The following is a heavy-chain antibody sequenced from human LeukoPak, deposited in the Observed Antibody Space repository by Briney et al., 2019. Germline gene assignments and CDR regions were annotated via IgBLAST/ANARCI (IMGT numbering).Heavy chain of an antibody. CDR3: ASDAVYCSGGSCTEYYFDY. CDR1: GYTFTGYY. CDR2: INPNSGGT. Sequence: ASVKVSCKASGYTFTGYYMHWVRQAPGHGLEWMGRINPNSGGTSYAQKFQGRVTMTRDTSISTAYMELSRLRSDDTAVYYCASDAVYCSGGSCTEYYFDYWGQGTLVTVSS. V-gene: IGHV1-2*06. J-gene: IGHJ4*02. D-gene: IGHD2-15*01.